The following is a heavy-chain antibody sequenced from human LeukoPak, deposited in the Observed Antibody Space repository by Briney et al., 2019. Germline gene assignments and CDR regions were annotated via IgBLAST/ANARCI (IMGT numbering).Heavy chain of an antibody. CDR2: ISSSSSYI. CDR1: GFTFSSYS. CDR3: ARDRVYQLPNVPYYYYGMDV. D-gene: IGHD2-2*01. Sequence: PGGSLRLPCAASGFTFSSYSMNWVRQAPGKGLEWVSSISSSSSYIYYADSVKGRFTISRDNAKNSLYLQMNSLRAEDTAVYYCARDRVYQLPNVPYYYYGMDVWGQGTTVTVSS. J-gene: IGHJ6*02. V-gene: IGHV3-21*01.